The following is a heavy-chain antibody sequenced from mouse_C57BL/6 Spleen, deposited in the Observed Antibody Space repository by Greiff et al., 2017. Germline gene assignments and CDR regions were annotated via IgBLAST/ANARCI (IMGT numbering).Heavy chain of an antibody. CDR1: GFTFSDYG. D-gene: IGHD2-4*01. J-gene: IGHJ2*01. Sequence: EVKLMESGGGLVKPGGSLTLSCAASGFTFSDYGMHWVRQAPEKGLEWVAYISSGSSTIYYADTVKGRFTISRDNAKNTLFLQMTSLRSEDTAMYYCARRNDYDYFDYWGQGTTLTVSS. V-gene: IGHV5-17*01. CDR2: ISSGSSTI. CDR3: ARRNDYDYFDY.